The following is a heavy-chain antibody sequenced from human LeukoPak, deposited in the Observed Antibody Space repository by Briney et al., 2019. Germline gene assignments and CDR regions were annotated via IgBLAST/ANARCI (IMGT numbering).Heavy chain of an antibody. D-gene: IGHD4-17*01. Sequence: GGSLRLSCAASGFTVSSNYMSWVRQAPGKGLEWVSTISGSGGNTYYADSVKGRFSISRDNSKNTLYLQMNSLRAEDTAVYYCAKTPLRSTMGYDYWGQGTLVTVSS. CDR2: ISGSGGNT. CDR1: GFTVSSNY. J-gene: IGHJ4*02. CDR3: AKTPLRSTMGYDY. V-gene: IGHV3-23*01.